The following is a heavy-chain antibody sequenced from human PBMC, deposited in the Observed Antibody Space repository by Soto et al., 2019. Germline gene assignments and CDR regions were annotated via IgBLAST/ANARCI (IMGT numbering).Heavy chain of an antibody. CDR3: AASYGSGYRAFDY. Sequence: QVQLVQSGTEVKKPGSSVKVSCKASGDTFSFYTINWVRQAHGLGLEWVGRINPIVSMSNYAQKFRGRVSMTAEKSTSTAYMELRSLRSDDTAMYFCAASYGSGYRAFDYWGQGALVIVSS. J-gene: IGHJ4*02. CDR2: INPIVSMS. D-gene: IGHD3-10*01. CDR1: GDTFSFYT. V-gene: IGHV1-69*02.